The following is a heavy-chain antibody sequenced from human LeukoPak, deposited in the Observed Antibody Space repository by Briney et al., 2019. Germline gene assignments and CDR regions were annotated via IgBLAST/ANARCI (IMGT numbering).Heavy chain of an antibody. J-gene: IGHJ4*02. CDR1: GGSISSSSYY. CDR3: ARDPKTN. Sequence: SETLSLTCTVSGGSISSSSYYWGWIRQPPGKGLEWIGSIYYSGSTYYNPSLKSRVTISVDTSKNQFSLKLSSVTAADTAVYYCARDPKTNWGQGTLVTVSS. CDR2: IYYSGST. V-gene: IGHV4-39*07.